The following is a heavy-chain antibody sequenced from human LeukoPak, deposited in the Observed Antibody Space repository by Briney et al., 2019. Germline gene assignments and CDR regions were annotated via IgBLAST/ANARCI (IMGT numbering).Heavy chain of an antibody. Sequence: GGSLRLSCAASGFSFGTYAMSWVRQAPGKGLEWVSGISGSGGSTHYADSVKGRFTISRDNAKNTLYLQMNSLRAEDTAVYYCVRDEWGSNSHWGQGTLVTVSS. D-gene: IGHD2/OR15-2a*01. V-gene: IGHV3-23*01. CDR3: VRDEWGSNSH. CDR1: GFSFGTYA. J-gene: IGHJ4*02. CDR2: ISGSGGST.